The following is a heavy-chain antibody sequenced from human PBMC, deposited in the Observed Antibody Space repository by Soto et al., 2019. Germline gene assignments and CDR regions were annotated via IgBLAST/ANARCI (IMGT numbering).Heavy chain of an antibody. Sequence: EVQLLESGGGLVQPGGSLRLSCAASGFTFSSYAMSWVRQAPGKGLEWVSAISGRGGSTYYADSVKGRFTISRDNSKNTLYLQMNSLRAEDTAVYYCAKDPLNCSGGSCFRSVYFQHWGQGTLVTVSS. J-gene: IGHJ1*01. D-gene: IGHD2-15*01. V-gene: IGHV3-23*01. CDR1: GFTFSSYA. CDR3: AKDPLNCSGGSCFRSVYFQH. CDR2: ISGRGGST.